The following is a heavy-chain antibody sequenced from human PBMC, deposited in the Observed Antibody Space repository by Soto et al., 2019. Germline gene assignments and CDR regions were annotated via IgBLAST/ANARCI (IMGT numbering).Heavy chain of an antibody. Sequence: ESGGGVVQPGRSLRLSCAASGFTFSRYDMHWVRQAPGKGLEWVAVIWYDGSNKYYADSVKGRFTISRDNSKNTLYVQMNSLRVEDTAVYYCARGGRGWYTDFQHWGQGALVTVSS. CDR1: GFTFSRYD. CDR2: IWYDGSNK. D-gene: IGHD6-19*01. J-gene: IGHJ1*01. V-gene: IGHV3-33*01. CDR3: ARGGRGWYTDFQH.